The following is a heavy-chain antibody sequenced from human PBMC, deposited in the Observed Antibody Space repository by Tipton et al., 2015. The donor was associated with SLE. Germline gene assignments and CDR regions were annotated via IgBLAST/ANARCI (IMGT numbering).Heavy chain of an antibody. V-gene: IGHV4-59*12. J-gene: IGHJ3*02. D-gene: IGHD2-15*01. CDR3: ARSYCSGGRCNSRAFDI. Sequence: TLSLTCTVSGGSISSYYWSWIRQPPGKGLEWIGYIYYSGSTNYNPSLKSRFTMSVDTSKRQLSLKLSSVTAEDTAVYYCARSYCSGGRCNSRAFDIWGQGTMVAVSS. CDR2: IYYSGST. CDR1: GGSISSYY.